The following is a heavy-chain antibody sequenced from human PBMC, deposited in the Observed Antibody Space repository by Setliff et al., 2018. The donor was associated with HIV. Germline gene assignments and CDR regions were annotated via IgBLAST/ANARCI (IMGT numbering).Heavy chain of an antibody. CDR1: GFTLGSDW. D-gene: IGHD6-19*01. V-gene: IGHV3-7*03. J-gene: IGHJ6*03. CDR2: IKEDGSEK. CDR3: VREGSVGGRYYYYMNL. Sequence: PGGSLRLSCAASGFTLGSDWMSWVRQAPGKGLEWVASIKEDGSEKYYVDSLKGRFTVARDSANNSLYLQMNSLRPEDSALYYCVREGSVGGRYYYYMNLWGKGTTVTVSS.